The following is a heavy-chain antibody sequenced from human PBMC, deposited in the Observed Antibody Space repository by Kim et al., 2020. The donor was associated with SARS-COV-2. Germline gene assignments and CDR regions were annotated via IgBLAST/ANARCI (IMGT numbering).Heavy chain of an antibody. Sequence: GGSLRLSCAASGFTFSSYAMHWVRQAPGKGLEWVAVISYDGSNKYYADSVKGRFTISRDNSKNTLYLQMNSLRAEDTAVYYCARTELGLDAFDIWGQGTMVTVSS. J-gene: IGHJ3*02. V-gene: IGHV3-30-3*01. CDR2: ISYDGSNK. CDR1: GFTFSSYA. D-gene: IGHD7-27*01. CDR3: ARTELGLDAFDI.